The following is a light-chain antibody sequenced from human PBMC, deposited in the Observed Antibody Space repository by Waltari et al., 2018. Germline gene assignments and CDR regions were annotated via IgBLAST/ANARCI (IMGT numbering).Light chain of an antibody. Sequence: DIVMTQSPDSLAVSLGERATINCRSNQSVLYNSNNKNFLACYQHKAGQPPKLLIYWASTRESGVPDRFSGSGSGTDFTLTISTLQAEDVAVYYCQQYYSTPYTFGQGTKLEIK. CDR2: WAS. V-gene: IGKV4-1*01. CDR3: QQYYSTPYT. CDR1: QSVLYNSNNKNF. J-gene: IGKJ2*01.